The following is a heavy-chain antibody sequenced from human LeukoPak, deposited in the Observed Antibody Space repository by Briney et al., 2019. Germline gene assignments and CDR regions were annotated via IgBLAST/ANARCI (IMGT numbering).Heavy chain of an antibody. CDR3: AGIRGYSYGYPDAFDI. D-gene: IGHD5-18*01. J-gene: IGHJ3*02. CDR2: IYYSGST. CDR1: GGSISSYY. V-gene: IGHV4-59*05. Sequence: SETLSLTCTVSGGSISSYYWSWIRQPPGKGLEWIGSIYYSGSTYYNPSLKSRVTISVDTSKNQFSLKLSSVTAADTAVYYCAGIRGYSYGYPDAFDIWGKGTMVTVSS.